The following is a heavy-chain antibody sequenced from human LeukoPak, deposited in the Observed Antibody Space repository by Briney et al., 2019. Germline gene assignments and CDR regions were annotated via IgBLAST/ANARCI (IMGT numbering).Heavy chain of an antibody. CDR1: GYTLTELS. D-gene: IGHD6-13*01. V-gene: IGHV1-24*01. J-gene: IGHJ5*02. CDR2: FDPEDGET. CDR3: ATVSISAAGNFWFDP. Sequence: ASVKVSCKVSGYTLTELSMHWVRQAPGKGLEWMGGFDPEDGETTYAQKFQGRVTMTEDTSTDTAYMELSSLRSEDTAVYYCATVSISAAGNFWFDPWGQGTLVTVSS.